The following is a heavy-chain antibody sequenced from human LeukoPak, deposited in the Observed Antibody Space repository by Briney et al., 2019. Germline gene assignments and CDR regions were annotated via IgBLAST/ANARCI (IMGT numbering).Heavy chain of an antibody. D-gene: IGHD3-10*01. CDR1: GYTFTNYG. CDR2: ISAYNGNT. Sequence: VASVKVSCKASGYTFTNYGISWVRQAPGQGLEWMGWISAYNGNTNYAQKLQGRVSMTTDTSTSTAYMELRSLRSDDTAVYYCARERDVAYYYGSGSQAADYWGQGTLVTVSS. CDR3: ARERDVAYYYGSGSQAADY. V-gene: IGHV1-18*01. J-gene: IGHJ4*02.